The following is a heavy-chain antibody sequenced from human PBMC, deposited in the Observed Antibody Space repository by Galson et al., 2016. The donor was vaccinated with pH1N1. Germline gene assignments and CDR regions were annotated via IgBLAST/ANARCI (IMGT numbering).Heavy chain of an antibody. CDR2: VSWDGGST. Sequence: SLRLSCAASGFTFHDYTIHWVRQTPGKGLEWVSLVSWDGGSTYYADYVKGRFTVSRDNSKNSLYLQMNSLRSEDTALYYCAKEIQRGSYGMDVWGRGTTVTVAS. J-gene: IGHJ6*02. D-gene: IGHD3-16*01. CDR3: AKEIQRGSYGMDV. CDR1: GFTFHDYT. V-gene: IGHV3-43*01.